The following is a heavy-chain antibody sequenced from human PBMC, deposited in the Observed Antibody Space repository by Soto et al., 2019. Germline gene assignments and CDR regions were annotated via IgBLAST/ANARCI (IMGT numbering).Heavy chain of an antibody. D-gene: IGHD6-6*01. CDR2: ISGSGGST. CDR3: AKNKDSGIAARPDYYSGMDV. J-gene: IGHJ6*02. V-gene: IGHV3-23*01. CDR1: GFTLSSYA. Sequence: PGGSLRLSCAASGFTLSSYAMSWVRQAPGKGLERVSAISGSGGSTYYADSVKGRFTISRDNSKNTLYLQMNSLRAENTAVNYCAKNKDSGIAARPDYYSGMDVWGQGTTVT.